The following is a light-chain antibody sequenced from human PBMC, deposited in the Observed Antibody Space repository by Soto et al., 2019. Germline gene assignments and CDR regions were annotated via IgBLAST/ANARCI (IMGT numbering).Light chain of an antibody. CDR2: GAS. CDR3: QQYGSSPPIT. CDR1: RSVSSY. Sequence: DIVLTQSPGTLSLSPGERATLSCRATRSVSSYLAWYQQKPGQAPRLLIYGASSRATGIPDRFSGSGSGTDFTLTISRLEPEDFAVYYCQQYGSSPPITFGQGTRLEIK. V-gene: IGKV3-20*01. J-gene: IGKJ5*01.